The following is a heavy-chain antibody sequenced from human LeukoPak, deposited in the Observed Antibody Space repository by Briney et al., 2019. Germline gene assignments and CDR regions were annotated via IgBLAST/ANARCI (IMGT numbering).Heavy chain of an antibody. CDR2: YASGTT. V-gene: IGHV4-4*07. CDR3: ASRAGSLAFDY. CDR1: GASLTIYY. Sequence: SETLSLTCSVSGASLTIYYWNWIRQPAGKGLEWIGRYASGTTTHNPSLKSQFTISVDTSKNQVSLKLTSVTAADTAVYYCASRAGSLAFDYWGQGTLVTVSS. J-gene: IGHJ4*02.